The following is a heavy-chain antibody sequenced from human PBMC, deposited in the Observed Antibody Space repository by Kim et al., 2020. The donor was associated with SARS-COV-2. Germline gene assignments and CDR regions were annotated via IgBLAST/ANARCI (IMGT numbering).Heavy chain of an antibody. CDR3: ARDLRGSGYCSSTSCYSHYYYGMDV. Sequence: ASVKVSCKASGYTFTSYYMHWVRQAPGQGLEWMGIINPSGGSTSYAQKFQGRVTMTRDTSTSTVYMELSGLRSEDTAVYYCARDLRGSGYCSSTSCYSHYYYGMDVWGQGTTVTVSS. V-gene: IGHV1-46*01. CDR2: INPSGGST. D-gene: IGHD2-2*01. CDR1: GYTFTSYY. J-gene: IGHJ6*02.